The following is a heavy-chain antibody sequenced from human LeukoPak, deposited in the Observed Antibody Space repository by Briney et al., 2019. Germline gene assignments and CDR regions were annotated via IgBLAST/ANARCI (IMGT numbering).Heavy chain of an antibody. CDR2: INHSGST. CDR1: GGSFRGYY. CDR3: ARAQHDYGDYVDY. Sequence: SETLSLTCAVYGGSFRGYYWSWIRQPPGKGLEWIGEINHSGSTNYTPSLKSRVTISVDTSKNQFSLKLSSVTAADTAVYYCARAQHDYGDYVDYWGQGTLVSVSS. D-gene: IGHD4-17*01. J-gene: IGHJ4*02. V-gene: IGHV4-34*01.